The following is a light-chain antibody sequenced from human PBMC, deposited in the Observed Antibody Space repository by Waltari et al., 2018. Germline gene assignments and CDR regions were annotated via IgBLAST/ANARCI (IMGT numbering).Light chain of an antibody. CDR3: HLYGSART. CDR1: QSVSNND. J-gene: IGKJ4*01. V-gene: IGKV3-20*01. Sequence: NVLTQSPGTLSLSPGERATLSCRASQSVSNNDLAWYQHQPGQAPRPLIYGASSRATGIPDRFSGSGSGTDFTLTISRLEPEDSAVYFCHLYGSARTFGGGTKVEIK. CDR2: GAS.